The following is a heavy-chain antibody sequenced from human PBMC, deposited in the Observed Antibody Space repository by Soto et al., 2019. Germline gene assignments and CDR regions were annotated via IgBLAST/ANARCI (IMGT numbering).Heavy chain of an antibody. V-gene: IGHV2-5*08. CDR3: ALNAMSVHNYFDP. J-gene: IGHJ5*02. CDR1: GSSISTYYW. Sequence: TLSLTCTVSGSSISTYYWSWIRQPPGKALEWLALIYWDDDKRFSPSLKSRLTITKDTSKNQVVLTMANLDPVDTATYYCALNAMSVHNYFDPWGQGTLVTVSS. CDR2: IYWDDDK.